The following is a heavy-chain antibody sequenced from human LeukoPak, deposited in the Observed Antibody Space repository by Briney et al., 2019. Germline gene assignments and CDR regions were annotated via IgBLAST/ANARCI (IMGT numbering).Heavy chain of an antibody. Sequence: SETLSLTCTVSGGSISSNYWSWIRQPPGKGLEWIGEIYHSGSTNYNPSLKSRVTISIDKSKNQFSLKLSSVTAADTAVYYCASGDYYYFDYWGQGTLVTVSS. CDR2: IYHSGST. V-gene: IGHV4-4*02. CDR1: GGSISSNY. CDR3: ASGDYYYFDY. D-gene: IGHD4-17*01. J-gene: IGHJ4*02.